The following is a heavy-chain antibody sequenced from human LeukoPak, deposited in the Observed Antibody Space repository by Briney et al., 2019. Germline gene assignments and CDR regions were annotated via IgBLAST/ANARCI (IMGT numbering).Heavy chain of an antibody. V-gene: IGHV3-23*01. J-gene: IGHJ4*02. Sequence: PGGSLRLSCAASGFTFSTYAMNWVRQAPGKGLEWVSGISGSGGSTYYADSVKGRFTISRDNSKNTLYLQMNSLRAEDTAVYYCAKVNRYLATHIDYWGQGTLVTVSS. D-gene: IGHD5-24*01. CDR1: GFTFSTYA. CDR3: AKVNRYLATHIDY. CDR2: ISGSGGST.